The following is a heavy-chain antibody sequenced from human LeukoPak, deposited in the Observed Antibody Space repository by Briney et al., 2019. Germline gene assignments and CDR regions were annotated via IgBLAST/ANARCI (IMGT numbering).Heavy chain of an antibody. V-gene: IGHV4-59*01. J-gene: IGHJ4*02. CDR2: IYYSGST. CDR1: GVSISTYS. Sequence: PSETLYLTCTVSGVSISTYSWNWIRQPPGKGLEWIGYIYYSGSTNYNPSLKSRVTISVDTSKNQFSLKLSSVTAADTAVYYCARVGDGYNLGGYYFDYWGQGTLVTVSS. D-gene: IGHD5-24*01. CDR3: ARVGDGYNLGGYYFDY.